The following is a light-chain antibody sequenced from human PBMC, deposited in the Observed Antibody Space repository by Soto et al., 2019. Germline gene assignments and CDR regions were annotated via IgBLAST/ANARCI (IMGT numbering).Light chain of an antibody. V-gene: IGKV3-20*01. J-gene: IGKJ1*01. CDR3: QQYGSPPRT. Sequence: VDPQCAGRRALCPWGGSPLSCGSRQSVSSSYLAWYQQNPGQAPRLLIYGASSRATGIPDRFSGSGSGTDFTLTISRLEPEDFAVYYCQQYGSPPRTFGQGTKVDIK. CDR2: GAS. CDR1: QSVSSSY.